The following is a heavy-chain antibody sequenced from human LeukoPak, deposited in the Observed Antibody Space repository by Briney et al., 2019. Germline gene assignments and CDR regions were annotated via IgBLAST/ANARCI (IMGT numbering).Heavy chain of an antibody. J-gene: IGHJ5*02. CDR1: GYTFTSYD. Sequence: ASVKVSCKASGYTFTSYDINWVRQATGQGLEWMGWMNPNSGNTGYAQKFQGRVTMTTDTSTSTAYMELRSLRSDDTAVYYCARADYYYGSGSYIYWFDPWGQGTLVTVSS. V-gene: IGHV1-8*01. CDR3: ARADYYYGSGSYIYWFDP. D-gene: IGHD3-10*01. CDR2: MNPNSGNT.